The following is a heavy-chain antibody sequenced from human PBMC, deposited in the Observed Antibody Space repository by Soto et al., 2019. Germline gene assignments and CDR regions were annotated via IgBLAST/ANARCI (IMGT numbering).Heavy chain of an antibody. D-gene: IGHD6-13*01. Sequence: EVQLVESGGGLVQPGGSLRLSCAASGFTFSSYWMSWVRQAPGKGLEWVGNIKQDGSEKYYVDSVKGRFTISRDNAKNSLYLQMNSLRAEDTAVYYCARDLGAAAFDYWGQGTLVTVSS. CDR3: ARDLGAAAFDY. J-gene: IGHJ4*02. CDR1: GFTFSSYW. CDR2: IKQDGSEK. V-gene: IGHV3-7*01.